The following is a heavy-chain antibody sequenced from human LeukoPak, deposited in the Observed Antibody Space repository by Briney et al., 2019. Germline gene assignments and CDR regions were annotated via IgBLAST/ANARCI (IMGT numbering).Heavy chain of an antibody. CDR1: GYTFIAYF. V-gene: IGHV1-2*02. D-gene: IGHD7-27*01. CDR3: AREDTGDHNDAFDI. J-gene: IGHJ3*02. CDR2: INPNGGGT. Sequence: ASVKVSCKVSGYTFIAYFLHRVRQVPGQGPEWMGWINPNGGGTKYAQKFQGRVTMTRDTSINTAYMELRSLGSDDTAVYYCAREDTGDHNDAFDIWGQGTMVIVSS.